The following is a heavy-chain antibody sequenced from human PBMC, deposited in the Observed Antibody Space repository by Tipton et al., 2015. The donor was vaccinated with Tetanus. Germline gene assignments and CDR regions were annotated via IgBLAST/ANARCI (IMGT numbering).Heavy chain of an antibody. CDR1: RASMNSYY. D-gene: IGHD1-26*01. Sequence: TLSLTCTVSRASMNSYYWTWIRQSAGKGLEWIGRIYPSGSANYNPSLESRVTMSVDTSKSHCSLNLTSVTAADTAVYYCARDIRRVGATLYFDYRGQGAQVTVSP. V-gene: IGHV4-4*07. J-gene: IGHJ4*02. CDR2: IYPSGSA. CDR3: ARDIRRVGATLYFDY.